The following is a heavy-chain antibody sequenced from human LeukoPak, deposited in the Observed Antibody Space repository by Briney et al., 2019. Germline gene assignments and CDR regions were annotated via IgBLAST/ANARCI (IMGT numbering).Heavy chain of an antibody. CDR2: IKEDGSDT. D-gene: IGHD2-15*01. J-gene: IGHJ4*02. CDR3: ARDRIGKYSIDY. CDR1: GFTFSTYA. Sequence: GGSLRLSCAASGFTFSTYAMTWVRQAPGRGLEWVARIKEDGSDTYYVDSVKGRFTISRDKAKKTVYLQMNSLRVEDTAVYYCARDRIGKYSIDYWGQGTLVTVSS. V-gene: IGHV3-7*01.